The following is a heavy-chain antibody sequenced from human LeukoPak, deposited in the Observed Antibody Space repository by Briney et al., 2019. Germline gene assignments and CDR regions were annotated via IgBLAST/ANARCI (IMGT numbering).Heavy chain of an antibody. CDR2: ISYDGRNK. CDR3: AKVFEVRGARRPKDF. J-gene: IGHJ4*02. Sequence: GRSLRLSCVAYGFTFSDYGMHWDRQAPDKGLGWVALISYDGRNKVYADSVRDRFTSSRDNSKNTLFLQMNSLRTEDTAMYYLAKVFEVRGARRPKDFWGQGTLVIVSS. CDR1: GFTFSDYG. D-gene: IGHD3-10*01. V-gene: IGHV3-30*18.